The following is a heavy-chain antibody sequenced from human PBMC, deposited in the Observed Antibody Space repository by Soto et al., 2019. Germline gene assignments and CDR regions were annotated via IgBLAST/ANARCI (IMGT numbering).Heavy chain of an antibody. V-gene: IGHV5-51*01. CDR2: IYPGDSDT. D-gene: IGHD4-4*01. Sequence: GEYLKISCKGSGYPFTDYWIGWVRQLPGKGLEWMGIIYPGDSDTRYSPSFQGHVTITVDKSTSTAYLQWNTLKASDTAMYYCAIHISNVRYYYYVMDGWGQGTTVTVSS. CDR1: GYPFTDYW. J-gene: IGHJ6*02. CDR3: AIHISNVRYYYYVMDG.